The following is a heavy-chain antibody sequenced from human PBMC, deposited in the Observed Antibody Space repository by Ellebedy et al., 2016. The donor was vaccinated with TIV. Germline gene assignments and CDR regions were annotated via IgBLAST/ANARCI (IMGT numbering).Heavy chain of an antibody. Sequence: SETLSLTCAVYGGSFSGYYWSWIRQPAGKGLEWIGRIYTSGSTNYNPSLKSRVTMSVDTSKNQFSLKLSSVTAADTAVYYCARQLRGPWSGYYDPTNWFDPWGQGTLVTVSS. J-gene: IGHJ5*02. V-gene: IGHV4-59*10. D-gene: IGHD3-22*01. CDR2: IYTSGST. CDR3: ARQLRGPWSGYYDPTNWFDP. CDR1: GGSFSGYY.